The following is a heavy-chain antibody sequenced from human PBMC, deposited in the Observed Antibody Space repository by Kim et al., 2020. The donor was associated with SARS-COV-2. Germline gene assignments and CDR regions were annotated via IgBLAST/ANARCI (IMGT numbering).Heavy chain of an antibody. D-gene: IGHD2-2*01. CDR1: GYTLTELS. CDR3: ATAPVVVVLSSIGKIPGVGDYYSYYDRDV. Sequence: ASVKVSCKVSGYTLTELSMHWVRQAPGKGLEWMGGFDPEDGETIYAQKFQGRVTMTEDTSTDTAYMELSSLRSEDTAVYYCATAPVVVVLSSIGKIPGVGDYYSYYDRDVWGQATTGTVSS. V-gene: IGHV1-24*01. J-gene: IGHJ6*02. CDR2: FDPEDGET.